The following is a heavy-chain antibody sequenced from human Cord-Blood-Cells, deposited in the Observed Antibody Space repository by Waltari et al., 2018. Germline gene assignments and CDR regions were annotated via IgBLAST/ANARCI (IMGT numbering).Heavy chain of an antibody. CDR3: ARDDTIFGVVIDAFDI. J-gene: IGHJ3*02. D-gene: IGHD3-3*01. CDR2: IYTSGST. CDR1: GGSISSYY. V-gene: IGHV4-4*07. Sequence: QVQLQESGPGLVKPSETLSLTCTVSGGSISSYYWSWLRQPAGKGLEWIGRIYTSGSTNYNPALKSRVTMSVDTSKNQFSLKLSSVTAADTAVYYCARDDTIFGVVIDAFDIWGQGTMVTVSS.